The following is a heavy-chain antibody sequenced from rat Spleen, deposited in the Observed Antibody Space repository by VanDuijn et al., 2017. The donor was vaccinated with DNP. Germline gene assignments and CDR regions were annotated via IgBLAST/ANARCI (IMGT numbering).Heavy chain of an antibody. J-gene: IGHJ4*01. CDR1: GFTFSSYW. CDR2: ISSDGDST. CDR3: ARHDYGYNDAMDA. Sequence: EVQLLDTGGGLVQPGRSLKLSCVASGFTFSSYWMHWIRQAPGKGLEWVASISSDGDSTQYPDSVKGRFTISRDNAKSTLYLQMNSLRSEDMATYYCARHDYGYNDAMDAWGQGTSVTVSS. V-gene: IGHV5-58*01. D-gene: IGHD1-9*01.